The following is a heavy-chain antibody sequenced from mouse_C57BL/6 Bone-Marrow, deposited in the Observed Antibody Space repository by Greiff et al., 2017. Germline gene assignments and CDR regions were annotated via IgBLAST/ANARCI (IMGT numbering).Heavy chain of an antibody. V-gene: IGHV6-6*01. CDR2: IRNKANNHAT. J-gene: IGHJ4*01. D-gene: IGHD1-2*01. Sequence: EVHLVESGGGLVQPGGSMKLSCAASGFTFSDAWMDWVRQSPEKGLEWVAEIRNKANNHATYYAESVKGRFTISRDDSKSSVYLQMNSLRAEDTGIYYCTRKRLSHAMDYWGQGTSVTVSS. CDR1: GFTFSDAW. CDR3: TRKRLSHAMDY.